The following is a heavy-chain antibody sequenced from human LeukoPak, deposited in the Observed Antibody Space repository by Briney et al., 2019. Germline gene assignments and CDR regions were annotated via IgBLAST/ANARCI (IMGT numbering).Heavy chain of an antibody. CDR1: GYTFTRYY. CDR2: INPNSGGT. Sequence: ASVKVSCKASGYTFTRYYMHWVRQAPGQGLEWMGWINPNSGGTNYAQKFQGRVTMTRDTSTSTVYMELSSLTSEDTAVYYCARGAHVRIYAESAFDIWGQGTMVTVPS. D-gene: IGHD3-3*01. J-gene: IGHJ3*02. CDR3: ARGAHVRIYAESAFDI. V-gene: IGHV1-2*02.